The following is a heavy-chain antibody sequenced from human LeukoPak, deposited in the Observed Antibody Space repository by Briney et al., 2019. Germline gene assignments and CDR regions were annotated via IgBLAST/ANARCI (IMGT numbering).Heavy chain of an antibody. CDR2: IYTSGST. D-gene: IGHD6-19*01. Sequence: ASETLSLTCTVSGGSISSGSYYWSWIRQPAGKGLEWIGRIYTSGSTNYNPSLKSRVTISVDTSKNQFSLKLSSVTAADTAVYYCARVPGIAVAGTEAAFDIWGQGTMVTVSS. CDR1: GGSISSGSYY. J-gene: IGHJ3*02. CDR3: ARVPGIAVAGTEAAFDI. V-gene: IGHV4-61*02.